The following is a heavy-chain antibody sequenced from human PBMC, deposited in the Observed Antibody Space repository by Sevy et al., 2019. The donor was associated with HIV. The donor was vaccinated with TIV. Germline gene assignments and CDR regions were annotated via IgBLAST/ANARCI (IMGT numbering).Heavy chain of an antibody. J-gene: IGHJ4*02. CDR1: GFTFSSYA. D-gene: IGHD2-15*01. V-gene: IGHV3-30-3*01. Sequence: GGSLRLSCAASGFTFSSYAMHWVRQAPGKGLEWVAVISYDGSNKYYEDSVKGRFTITRNNTKNTLYLQMNSQRAEDTAVYYCERGRVYCSGGRCYEGGFDYWGQGTLVTVS. CDR2: ISYDGSNK. CDR3: ERGRVYCSGGRCYEGGFDY.